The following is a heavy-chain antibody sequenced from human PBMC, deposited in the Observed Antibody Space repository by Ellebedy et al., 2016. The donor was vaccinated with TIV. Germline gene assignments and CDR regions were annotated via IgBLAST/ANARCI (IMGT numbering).Heavy chain of an antibody. J-gene: IGHJ4*02. D-gene: IGHD6-13*01. CDR3: ARHAGSWFSGGSKAVVY. CDR1: GYIFTDYW. CDR2: IYPGDSDI. Sequence: GGSLRLSCKGFGYIFTDYWIGWVRQMPGKGLEWMGIIYPGDSDIRYSPSFQGQVTISADKSISTAYLQWSSLKASDTAMYYCARHAGSWFSGGSKAVVYWGQGTLVTVSS. V-gene: IGHV5-51*01.